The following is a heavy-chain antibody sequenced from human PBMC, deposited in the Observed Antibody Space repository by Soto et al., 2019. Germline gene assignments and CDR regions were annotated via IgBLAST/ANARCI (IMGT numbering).Heavy chain of an antibody. V-gene: IGHV3-73*01. D-gene: IGHD3-3*01. CDR1: GFTFSGSA. J-gene: IGHJ6*02. CDR2: IRSKANSYAT. Sequence: PGGSLRLSCAASGFTFSGSAMQWVRQASGKGLEWVGRIRSKANSYATAYAASVKGRFTISRDDSKNTAYLQMNSLKTEDTAVYYCTSINYDFWSGYGAYGMDVWGQGTTVTVSS. CDR3: TSINYDFWSGYGAYGMDV.